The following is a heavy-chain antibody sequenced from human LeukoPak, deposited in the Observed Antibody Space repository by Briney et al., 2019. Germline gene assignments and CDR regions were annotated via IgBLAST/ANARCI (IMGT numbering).Heavy chain of an antibody. V-gene: IGHV5-51*01. CDR3: ARRGGRYFDY. J-gene: IGHJ4*02. CDR1: GFTFTSYW. Sequence: GESLKISCQGSGFTFTSYWIAWVRQKPGKGLEWMGIIYPGDSDTTYSPSFQGQVTISADTSISTAYLQWSSLKASDTAIYYCARRGGRYFDYWGQGSLVTVSS. D-gene: IGHD1-26*01. CDR2: IYPGDSDT.